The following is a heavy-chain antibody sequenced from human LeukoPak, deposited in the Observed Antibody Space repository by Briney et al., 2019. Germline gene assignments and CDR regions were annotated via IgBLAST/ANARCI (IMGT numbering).Heavy chain of an antibody. CDR2: IKQDESEI. CDR1: GFTFSNYW. D-gene: IGHD2-8*02. J-gene: IGHJ4*02. CDR3: ASGWGPMVVSY. Sequence: GGSLRLSCAASGFTFSNYWMSWVRQSPGRGLEWVAKIKQDESEIYYVDSVKGRFTISRDNAKNSLYLQMNSLRAEDTAVYYCASGWGPMVVSYWGQGTLVTVSS. V-gene: IGHV3-7*01.